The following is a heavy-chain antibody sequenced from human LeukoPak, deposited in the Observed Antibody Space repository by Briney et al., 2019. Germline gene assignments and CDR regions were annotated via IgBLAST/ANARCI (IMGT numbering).Heavy chain of an antibody. Sequence: VISYDGSNKYYADSVKGRFTISRDNSKNTLYLQMNSLRAEDTAVYYCARSSSVGATRALDYWGQGTLVTVSS. D-gene: IGHD1-26*01. J-gene: IGHJ4*02. V-gene: IGHV3-30*01. CDR2: ISYDGSNK. CDR3: ARSSSVGATRALDY.